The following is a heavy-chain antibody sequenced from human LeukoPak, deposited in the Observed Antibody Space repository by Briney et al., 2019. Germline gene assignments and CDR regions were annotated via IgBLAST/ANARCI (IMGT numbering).Heavy chain of an antibody. V-gene: IGHV1-18*01. CDR3: AKDSFTTLVVVTNDAFDF. CDR2: ISGYNDDT. D-gene: IGHD3-22*01. CDR1: GYTFTSHG. J-gene: IGHJ3*01. Sequence: ASVKVSCKTSGYTFTSHGISWVRQAPGQGLEYMGWISGYNDDTNYAQRFQGRLTMTKDTSTSTAYMELRSLTSDDTAVYYCAKDSFTTLVVVTNDAFDFWGQGTMVIVSS.